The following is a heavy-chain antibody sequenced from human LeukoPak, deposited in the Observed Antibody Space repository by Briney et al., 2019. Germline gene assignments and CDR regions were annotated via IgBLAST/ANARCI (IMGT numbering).Heavy chain of an antibody. CDR3: VKDLTPTGAPPSDY. J-gene: IGHJ4*02. CDR2: IRSSGDNT. D-gene: IGHD7-27*01. CDR1: GFTFSIYA. Sequence: PGGSLRLSCSASGFTFSIYAMYWVRQAPGKGLEYVSAIRSSGDNTYYADSVKGRFTISRDNSKNTLYLQMSSLRAEDTGVYFCVKDLTPTGAPPSDYWDQGTRITVSS. V-gene: IGHV3-64D*06.